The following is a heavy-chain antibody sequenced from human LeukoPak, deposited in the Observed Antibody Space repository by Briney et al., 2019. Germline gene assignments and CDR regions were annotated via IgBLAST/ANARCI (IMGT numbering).Heavy chain of an antibody. CDR2: IYHSGST. D-gene: IGHD6-19*01. V-gene: IGHV4-4*02. CDR3: ASTSGIAVAGMFDY. J-gene: IGHJ4*02. CDR1: GGSISSSNW. Sequence: PSGTLSLTCAVSGGSISSSNWWSWVRQPPGKGLEWIGEIYHSGSTNCNPSLKSRVTISVDKSKNQFSLKLSSVTAADTAVYYCASTSGIAVAGMFDYWGQGTLVTVSS.